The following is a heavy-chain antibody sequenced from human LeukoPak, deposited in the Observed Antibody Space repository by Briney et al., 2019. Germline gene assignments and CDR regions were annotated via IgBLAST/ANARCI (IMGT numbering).Heavy chain of an antibody. CDR1: GGTFSSYA. CDR2: IIPIFGTA. V-gene: IGHV1-69*13. CDR3: ARQGTYVGYSSSWYAH. J-gene: IGHJ5*02. D-gene: IGHD6-13*01. Sequence: AASVKVSCKASGGTFSSYAISWVRQAPGQGLEWMGGIIPIFGTANYAQKFQGRVTITADESTSTAYMELSSLRSEDTAVYYCARQGTYVGYSSSWYAHWGQGTLVTVSS.